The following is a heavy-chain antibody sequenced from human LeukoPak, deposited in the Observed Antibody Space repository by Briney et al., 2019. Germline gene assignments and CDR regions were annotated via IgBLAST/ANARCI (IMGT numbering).Heavy chain of an antibody. V-gene: IGHV3-30*02. J-gene: IGHJ4*02. Sequence: GGSLRLSCAASGFTFSSYDMHWVRQAPGKGLEWVAFIRYDGSNKYYADSVKGRFTISRDNSKNTLYLQMNSLRAEDTAVYYCAKDNPVLSYVKGGFDYWGQGTLVTVSS. CDR1: GFTFSSYD. CDR2: IRYDGSNK. CDR3: AKDNPVLSYVKGGFDY. D-gene: IGHD5-18*01.